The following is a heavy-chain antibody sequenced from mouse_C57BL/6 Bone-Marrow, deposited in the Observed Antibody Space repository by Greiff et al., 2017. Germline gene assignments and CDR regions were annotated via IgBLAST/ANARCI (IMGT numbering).Heavy chain of an antibody. V-gene: IGHV1-64*01. D-gene: IGHD2-12*01. CDR3: ARKRDYSPFDY. Sequence: QVQLQQPGAELVKPGASVKLSCKASGYTFTSYWMHWVKQRPGQGLEWIGMIHPNSGSNNYNEKFKSKATLTVDKSSSTAYMQLSSLTSEDSAVYYCARKRDYSPFDYWGQGTTLTVSS. CDR1: GYTFTSYW. CDR2: IHPNSGSN. J-gene: IGHJ2*01.